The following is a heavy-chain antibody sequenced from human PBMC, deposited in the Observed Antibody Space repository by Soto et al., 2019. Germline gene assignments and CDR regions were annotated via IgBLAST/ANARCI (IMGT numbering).Heavy chain of an antibody. V-gene: IGHV3-7*01. Sequence: PGPPKRLPCAALGVTCSDWWGERVRQATGKGPEWVSNIKEDWSQKNYVDSVKGRFPISRDNAKNSLYLQMNSLRAEDTAVYYCASLGRHGWGQGTTVTVSS. CDR3: ASLGRHG. J-gene: IGHJ6*02. CDR2: IKEDWSQK. D-gene: IGHD3-16*01. CDR1: GVTCSDWW.